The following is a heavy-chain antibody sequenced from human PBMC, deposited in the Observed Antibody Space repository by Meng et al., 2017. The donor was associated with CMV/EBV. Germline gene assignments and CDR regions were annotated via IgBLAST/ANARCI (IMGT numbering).Heavy chain of an antibody. CDR3: ARDSQTPGIAAVGPVDYYYGMDV. V-gene: IGHV4-61*01. D-gene: IGHD6-13*01. CDR2: IYYSGST. CDR1: GGSVSSGSYY. J-gene: IGHJ6*02. Sequence: SETLSLTCTVSGGSVSSGSYYWSWIRQPPGKGLEWIGYIYYSGSTNYNPSLKSRVTISVDTSKNQFSLKLSSVTAAGTAVYYCARDSQTPGIAAVGPVDYYYGMDVWGQGTTVTVSS.